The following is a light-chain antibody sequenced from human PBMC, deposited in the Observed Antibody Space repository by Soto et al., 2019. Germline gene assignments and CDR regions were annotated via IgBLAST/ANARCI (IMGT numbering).Light chain of an antibody. CDR2: CAS. CDR3: QQYESTPPT. V-gene: IGKV4-1*01. J-gene: IGKJ2*01. CDR1: QRVLYTSNNKNY. Sequence: DIVMTQSPDSLAVSLGERATINCKSSQRVLYTSNNKNYLAWYQQRPGQPPKLLIYCASTRESGVPDRFSGSGSGTDFTLTITRLQAEDVAVYYCQQYESTPPTFGQGTKLEIK.